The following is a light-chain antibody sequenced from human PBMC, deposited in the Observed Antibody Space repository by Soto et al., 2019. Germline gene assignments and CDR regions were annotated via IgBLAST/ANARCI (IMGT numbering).Light chain of an antibody. CDR1: QSVGNY. Sequence: DIVLTQSPSTLSVSPGDRATLSCRASQSVGNYFAWYQQKPGHAPKLLIFASSTRATSVPARFSGSGTGTEFTLTISSLQSEDFALYYCQQDGDLPLTFGGGAKVEVE. CDR2: ASS. J-gene: IGKJ4*01. V-gene: IGKV3-15*01. CDR3: QQDGDLPLT.